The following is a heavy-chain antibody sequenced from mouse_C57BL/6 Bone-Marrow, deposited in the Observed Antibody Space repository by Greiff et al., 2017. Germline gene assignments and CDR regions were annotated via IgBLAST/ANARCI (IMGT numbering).Heavy chain of an antibody. V-gene: IGHV5-9-1*02. CDR2: ISSGGDYI. Sequence: EVKAVESGEGLVKPGGSLKLSCAASGFTFSSYAMSWVRQTPEKRMEWVAYISSGGDYIYYADTVKGRFTISRDNARNTLYLQMSSLKSEDTAMYYWKRGLQDYWGQGTTLTVTS. CDR1: GFTFSSYA. J-gene: IGHJ2*01. D-gene: IGHD2-13*01. CDR3: KRGLQDY.